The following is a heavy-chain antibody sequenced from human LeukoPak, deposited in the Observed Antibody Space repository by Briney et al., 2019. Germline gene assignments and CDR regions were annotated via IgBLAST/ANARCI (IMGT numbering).Heavy chain of an antibody. CDR3: ARGDSSGWSTWFDP. CDR2: INAGNGNT. J-gene: IGHJ5*02. D-gene: IGHD6-19*01. Sequence: AASVTVSCEASGYTFTSYAMHWVRQAPGQRLEWMGWINAGNGNTKYSQKFQGRVTITRDTSASTAYMELSSLRSEDTAVYYCARGDSSGWSTWFDPWGQGTLVTVSS. CDR1: GYTFTSYA. V-gene: IGHV1-3*01.